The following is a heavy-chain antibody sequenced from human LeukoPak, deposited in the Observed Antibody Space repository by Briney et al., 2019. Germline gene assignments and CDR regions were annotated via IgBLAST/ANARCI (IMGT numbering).Heavy chain of an antibody. CDR1: GFTFSSYG. J-gene: IGHJ4*02. CDR2: IRYDGSNK. Sequence: GGSLRLSCAASGFTFSSYGMHWVRQAPGKGLEWVAFIRYDGSNKYYADSVKGRFTISRDNSKNTLSLQMNSLRAEDTAVYYCAREGPYSSSFDYWGQGTLVTVSS. D-gene: IGHD6-6*01. V-gene: IGHV3-30*02. CDR3: AREGPYSSSFDY.